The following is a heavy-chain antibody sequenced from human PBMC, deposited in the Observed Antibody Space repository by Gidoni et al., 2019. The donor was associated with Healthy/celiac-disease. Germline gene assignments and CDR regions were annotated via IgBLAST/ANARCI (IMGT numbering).Heavy chain of an antibody. CDR2: INAGNGNT. Sequence: QVQLVQSGAEVKKPGASAKVSCKASGYTFTSYAMHWVRQAPGQRLEWMGWINAGNGNTKYSQKFQGRVTITRDTSASTAYMELSSLRSEDTAVYYCARDDRYSSGWGYFDYWGQGTLVTVSS. D-gene: IGHD6-19*01. CDR1: GYTFTSYA. J-gene: IGHJ4*02. CDR3: ARDDRYSSGWGYFDY. V-gene: IGHV1-3*01.